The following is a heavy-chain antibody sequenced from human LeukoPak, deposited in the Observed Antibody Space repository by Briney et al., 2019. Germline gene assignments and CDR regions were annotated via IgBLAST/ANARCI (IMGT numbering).Heavy chain of an antibody. D-gene: IGHD2-15*01. Sequence: GGSLRLSCAASGFTFSSYGMSWVRQAPGKGLEWFSVLYSGGSTYYADYVQGRFTISRDNSKNTLYLQMNSMRVEDTAVYFCARGDCSGGSCHSGLWGQGTLVTVSS. V-gene: IGHV3-66*01. CDR1: GFTFSSYG. CDR3: ARGDCSGGSCHSGL. CDR2: LYSGGST. J-gene: IGHJ4*02.